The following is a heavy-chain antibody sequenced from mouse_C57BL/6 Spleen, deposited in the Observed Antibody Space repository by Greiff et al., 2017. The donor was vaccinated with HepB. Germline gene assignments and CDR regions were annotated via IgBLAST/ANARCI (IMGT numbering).Heavy chain of an antibody. Sequence: EVKLVESGGDLVKPGGSLKLSCAASGFTFSSYGMSWVRQTPDKRLEWVATISSGGSYTYYPDSVKGRFTISRDNAKNTLYLQMSSLKSEDTAMYYCARQGITTVVDWFAYWGQGTLVTVSA. CDR3: ARQGITTVVDWFAY. D-gene: IGHD1-1*01. CDR2: ISSGGSYT. J-gene: IGHJ3*01. CDR1: GFTFSSYG. V-gene: IGHV5-6*01.